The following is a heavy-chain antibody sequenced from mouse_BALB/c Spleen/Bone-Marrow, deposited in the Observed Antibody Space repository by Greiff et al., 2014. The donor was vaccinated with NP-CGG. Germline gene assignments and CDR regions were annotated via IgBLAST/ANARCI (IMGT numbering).Heavy chain of an antibody. J-gene: IGHJ4*01. V-gene: IGHV1-80*01. CDR1: GYSFSSYW. D-gene: IGHD1-1*02. CDR3: ARLGSYRGAMDY. CDR2: IYPGDGDT. Sequence: QVQLQQSGAELVRPRSSVKISCKASGYSFSSYWMNWVKQRPGQGLEWIGQIYPGDGDTNYNGKFKGKATLTADKSSSTAYMQLXXLXSEDSAVYFCARLGSYRGAMDYWGQGTSVTVSS.